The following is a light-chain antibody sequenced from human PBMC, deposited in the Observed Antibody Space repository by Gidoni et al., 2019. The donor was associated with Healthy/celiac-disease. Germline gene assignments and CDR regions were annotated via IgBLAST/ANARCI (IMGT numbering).Light chain of an antibody. Sequence: DIVMTQSPDSLAVSLGERATINCKSSQSVLYSSNNKNYLAWYQQKPGQPPKLLIYWASTRESGVPDRFSGSGSGTDFTLTISSLQAEDVAVYYCQQYYSTPQTVXQXTKLEIK. V-gene: IGKV4-1*01. J-gene: IGKJ2*01. CDR3: QQYYSTPQT. CDR2: WAS. CDR1: QSVLYSSNNKNY.